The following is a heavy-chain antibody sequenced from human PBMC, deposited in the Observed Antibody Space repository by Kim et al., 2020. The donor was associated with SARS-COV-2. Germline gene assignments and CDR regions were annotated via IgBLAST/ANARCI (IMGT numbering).Heavy chain of an antibody. D-gene: IGHD4-17*01. Sequence: GGSLRLFCAASGFTFSDYYMSWIRQAPGKGLEWVSYISSSGSTIYYADSVKGRFTISRDNAKNSLYLQMNSLRAEDTAVYYCARMNYGDYPPSSYYYGMDVWGQGTTVTVSS. CDR3: ARMNYGDYPPSSYYYGMDV. J-gene: IGHJ6*02. V-gene: IGHV3-11*01. CDR1: GFTFSDYY. CDR2: ISSSGSTI.